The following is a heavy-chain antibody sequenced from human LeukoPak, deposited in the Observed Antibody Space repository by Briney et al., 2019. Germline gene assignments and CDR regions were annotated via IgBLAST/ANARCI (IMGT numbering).Heavy chain of an antibody. CDR3: ARAANIGVVPAAIKWVSYYYYMDV. V-gene: IGHV3-48*01. Sequence: GGSLRLSCAASGLTFSSYSMNWVRQAPGKGLEWVSYISTSSSIVYYADSVKGRFTISRNNAKNSLYLQMNSLRAEDTAVYYCARAANIGVVPAAIKWVSYYYYMDVWGKGTTVTVSS. CDR1: GLTFSSYS. D-gene: IGHD2-2*02. CDR2: ISTSSSIV. J-gene: IGHJ6*03.